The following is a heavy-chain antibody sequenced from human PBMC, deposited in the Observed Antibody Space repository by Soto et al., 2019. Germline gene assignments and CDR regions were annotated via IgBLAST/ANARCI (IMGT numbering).Heavy chain of an antibody. CDR1: GFTFSSYG. J-gene: IGHJ5*02. V-gene: IGHV3-33*01. D-gene: IGHD6-19*01. CDR3: ARARGYSSGWCWFGP. CDR2: IWYDGSNK. Sequence: QVQLVESGGGVVQPGRSLRLSCAASGFTFSSYGMHWVRQAPGKGLEWVAVIWYDGSNKYYADSVKGRFTISRDNSKNPLDLQMNSLRAEDTAVYYCARARGYSSGWCWFGPWGPGTLVTVSS.